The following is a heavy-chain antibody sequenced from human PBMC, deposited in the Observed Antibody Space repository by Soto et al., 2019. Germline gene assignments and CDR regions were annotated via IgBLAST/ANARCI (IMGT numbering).Heavy chain of an antibody. CDR3: ARVEDYGDYFDY. V-gene: IGHV4-61*08. CDR2: IYYSGTT. J-gene: IGHJ4*02. CDR1: GGSISSGGYY. Sequence: SETLSLTCTVSGGSISSGGYYWSWIRQHPGKGLEWIGYIYYSGTTNYNPSLKSRVTISVDTSKNQFSLKLSSVTAADTAVYYCARVEDYGDYFDYWGQGTLVTVSS. D-gene: IGHD4-17*01.